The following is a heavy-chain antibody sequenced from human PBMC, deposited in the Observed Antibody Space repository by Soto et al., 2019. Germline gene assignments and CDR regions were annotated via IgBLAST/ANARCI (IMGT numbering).Heavy chain of an antibody. Sequence: QVQLVQSGAEVKKPGASVKVSCKASGYTFTSYGISWVRQAPGQGLDWMGWISAYNGNTNYAQKLQGRVTMTTDTSTSTAYMELRSLRSDDTAVYYCAREVAGGSYFDYGMDVWGQGTTVTVSS. D-gene: IGHD6-19*01. CDR2: ISAYNGNT. V-gene: IGHV1-18*04. J-gene: IGHJ6*02. CDR1: GYTFTSYG. CDR3: AREVAGGSYFDYGMDV.